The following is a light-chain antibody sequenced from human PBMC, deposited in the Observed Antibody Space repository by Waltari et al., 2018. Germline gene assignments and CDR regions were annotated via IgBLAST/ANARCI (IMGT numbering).Light chain of an antibody. J-gene: IGLJ2*01. V-gene: IGLV2-11*01. Sequence: QSALTQPRSVSGSPGQSVTISCTGTSSDVGGYDYVSWYQHPPGKAPKLLICDVTTRPSGVRDHFAGSKSGNTASLTISGLQAEDEADYYCCSYAGSYTHVVFGGGTKLTVL. CDR1: SSDVGGYDY. CDR3: CSYAGSYTHVV. CDR2: DVT.